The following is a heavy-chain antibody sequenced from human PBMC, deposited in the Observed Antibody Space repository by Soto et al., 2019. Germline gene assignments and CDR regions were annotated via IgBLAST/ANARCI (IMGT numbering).Heavy chain of an antibody. Sequence: QVQLVESGGGVVQPGRSLRLSCAASEFTFSSYGMHWVRQAPGKGLEWVAVIWYDGSNKYYADSVKGRFTISRDNSKNTLYLQMNSLRAEDTAVYYCARDVEWELLDYWGQGTLVTVSS. CDR2: IWYDGSNK. D-gene: IGHD1-26*01. J-gene: IGHJ4*02. CDR1: EFTFSSYG. V-gene: IGHV3-33*01. CDR3: ARDVEWELLDY.